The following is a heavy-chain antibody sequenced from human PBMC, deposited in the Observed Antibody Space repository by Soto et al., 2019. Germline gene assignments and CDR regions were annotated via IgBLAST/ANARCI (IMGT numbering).Heavy chain of an antibody. J-gene: IGHJ4*02. D-gene: IGHD1-26*01. CDR3: ARIYSGSRLDY. CDR2: INPSSGST. Sequence: QVQLVQSGAEVKKPGASEKVSCKASGYTFNSYNMQWVRQAPGQGLEWMGVINPSSGSTNYAQKFQGRVIMTRDTSTNTVYMELSTLRSDDTAVYYCARIYSGSRLDYWGQGTLVTVSS. V-gene: IGHV1-46*02. CDR1: GYTFNSYN.